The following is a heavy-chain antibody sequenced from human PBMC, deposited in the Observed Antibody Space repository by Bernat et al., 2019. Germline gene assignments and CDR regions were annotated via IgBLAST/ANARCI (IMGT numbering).Heavy chain of an antibody. J-gene: IGHJ3*01. CDR2: INPNSGGI. CDR1: GYIFTGYY. Sequence: QVQVVQSGAEVKKPGASVKVSCKASGYIFTGYYMHWVRQAPGQGLELMGWINPNSGGIKYAQKFQGRVTMTRDTSISTAYMELSRLRSDDTAVYYCARGPAGYYDSSDYYLGAFDVWGQGTMVTVSS. V-gene: IGHV1-2*02. CDR3: ARGPAGYYDSSDYYLGAFDV. D-gene: IGHD3-22*01.